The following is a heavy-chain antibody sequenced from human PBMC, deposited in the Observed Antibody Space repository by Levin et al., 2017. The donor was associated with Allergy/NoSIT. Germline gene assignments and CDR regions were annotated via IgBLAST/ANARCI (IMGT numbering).Heavy chain of an antibody. CDR1: GFSFSGST. J-gene: IGHJ4*02. CDR2: VRTKTNSYAT. Sequence: QSGGSLRLSCAASGFSFSGSTMHWVRQAPGKGLEWVGHVRTKTNSYATVYVESLKGRFTISRDDSTNTVYLQMNGLKTEDTAGYYCARFSARSDSFDYWGQGTLVTVSS. V-gene: IGHV3-73*01. CDR3: ARFSARSDSFDY.